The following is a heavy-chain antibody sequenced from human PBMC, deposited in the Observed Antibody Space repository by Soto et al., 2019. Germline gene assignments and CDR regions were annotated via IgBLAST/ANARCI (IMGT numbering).Heavy chain of an antibody. D-gene: IGHD6-19*01. J-gene: IGHJ4*02. CDR2: ITPNGGST. CDR3: AKVRAVAGSSLNY. CDR1: GFSFNNYG. V-gene: IGHV3-23*01. Sequence: HPGGSLRLSCAASGFSFNNYGMTWVRQAPGKGLEWVSHITPNGGSTNYADSVKGRFTISRDNSKDMLILQMNGLRVEDTSVYYCAKVRAVAGSSLNYWGQGTMVTVSS.